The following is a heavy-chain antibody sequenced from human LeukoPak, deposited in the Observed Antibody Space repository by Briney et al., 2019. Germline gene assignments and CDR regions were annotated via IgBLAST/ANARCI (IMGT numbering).Heavy chain of an antibody. CDR1: GGSSSNSSYY. Sequence: PSETLSLTCTVSGGSSSNSSYYWGWIRQPPGKGLEWIGSLYYSGYTFYNPSLKSRLIISVDTSKNQLSLKVTSVTAADTDLYYCARHVCSSTRCPFDPWGQGTLVTVSS. D-gene: IGHD2-2*01. J-gene: IGHJ5*02. CDR3: ARHVCSSTRCPFDP. CDR2: LYYSGYT. V-gene: IGHV4-39*01.